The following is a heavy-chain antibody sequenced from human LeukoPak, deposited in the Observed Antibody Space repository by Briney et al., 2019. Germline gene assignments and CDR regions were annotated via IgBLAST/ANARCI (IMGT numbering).Heavy chain of an antibody. CDR2: IIPIFGTA. CDR3: ARGSGGSSSWYFDLLTIKYMDV. J-gene: IGHJ6*03. CDR1: GGTFSSYA. Sequence: ASVKVSCKASGGTFSSYAISWVRQAPGQGLEWMGGIIPIFGTANYAQKFQGRVTITADKSTSTAYMELSSLRSEDTAVYYCARGSGGSSSWYFDLLTIKYMDVWGKGTTVTVSS. V-gene: IGHV1-69*06. D-gene: IGHD6-13*01.